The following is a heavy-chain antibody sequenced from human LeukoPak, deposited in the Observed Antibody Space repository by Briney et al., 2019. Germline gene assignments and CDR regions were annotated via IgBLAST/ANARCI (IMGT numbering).Heavy chain of an antibody. J-gene: IGHJ3*02. CDR1: GYTFTAYA. CDR3: ARGSKDSSGYRGSVSAFDI. D-gene: IGHD3-22*01. Sequence: ASVKVSCKASGYTFTAYAITWVRQAPGQGLEWMGWINTNTGNPTYAQGFTGRFVFSLDTSVSTAYLQISSLKAEDTAVYYCARGSKDSSGYRGSVSAFDIWGQGTMVTVSS. CDR2: INTNTGNP. V-gene: IGHV7-4-1*02.